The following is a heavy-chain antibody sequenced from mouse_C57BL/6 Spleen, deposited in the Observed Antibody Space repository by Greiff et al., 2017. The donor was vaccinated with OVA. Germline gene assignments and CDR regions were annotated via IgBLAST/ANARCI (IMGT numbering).Heavy chain of an antibody. CDR1: GYTFTSYT. CDR3: ARNGSEGEEYGMDY. CDR2: INPSSGYT. V-gene: IGHV1-4*01. Sequence: VQLQQSGAELARPGASVKMSCKASGYTFTSYTMHWVKQRPGQGLEWIGYINPSSGYTKYNQKFKDKATLTADKSSSTAYMQLSSLTSEDSAVYYSARNGSEGEEYGMDYWGQGTSVTVSS. J-gene: IGHJ4*01. D-gene: IGHD4-1*01.